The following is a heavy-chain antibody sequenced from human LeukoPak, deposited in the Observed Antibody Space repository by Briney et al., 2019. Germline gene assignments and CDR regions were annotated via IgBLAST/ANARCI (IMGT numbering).Heavy chain of an antibody. D-gene: IGHD1-26*01. V-gene: IGHV4-39*07. J-gene: IGHJ3*02. Sequence: SETLSLTCTVSGGSISSSSYYWGWIRQPPGKGLEWIGSIYYSGSTYYNPSLKSRVTISVDTSKNQFSLKLSSVTAADTAVYYCARDVGATTDDAFDIWGQGTMVTVSS. CDR1: GGSISSSSYY. CDR3: ARDVGATTDDAFDI. CDR2: IYYSGST.